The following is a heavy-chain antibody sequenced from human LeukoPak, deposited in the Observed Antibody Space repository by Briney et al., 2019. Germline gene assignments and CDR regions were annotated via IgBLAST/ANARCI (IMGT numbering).Heavy chain of an antibody. J-gene: IGHJ4*02. CDR1: GYSFTNYG. Sequence: ASVKVSCKTSGYSFTNYGITWVRQAPGQGLEWMGWINPNSGGTNYAQKFQGRVTMTRDTSISTAYMELSRLRSDDTAVYYCARVDYDILTGYDVYYFDYWGQGTLVTVSS. D-gene: IGHD3-9*01. CDR3: ARVDYDILTGYDVYYFDY. CDR2: INPNSGGT. V-gene: IGHV1-2*02.